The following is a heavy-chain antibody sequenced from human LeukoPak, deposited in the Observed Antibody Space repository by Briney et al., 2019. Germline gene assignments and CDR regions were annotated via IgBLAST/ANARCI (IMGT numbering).Heavy chain of an antibody. CDR2: IRSKAYGGTT. CDR1: GFSFGDYA. J-gene: IGHJ4*02. V-gene: IGHV3-49*04. D-gene: IGHD4-23*01. Sequence: PGGSLRLSCTASGFSFGDYAMSWVRQAPGKGLEWVGFIRSKAYGGTTEYAASVQGRFTISRNDSKSIAYLQMNSLKTEDTAVYYCTRELRWYFDYWGQGTLVTVSS. CDR3: TRELRWYFDY.